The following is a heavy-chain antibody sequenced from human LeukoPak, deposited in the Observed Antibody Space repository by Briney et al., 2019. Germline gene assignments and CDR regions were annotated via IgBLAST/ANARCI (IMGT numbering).Heavy chain of an antibody. Sequence: GGSLRLSCAASGFTFSSYGMHWVRQAPGKGLEWVAFIRYDGSNKYYADSVKGRFTISRDNSKNTLYLQMNSLRAEDTAVYYCAKVAGNGYYYYYMDVWGKGTTVTVSS. CDR1: GFTFSSYG. CDR3: AKVAGNGYYYYYMDV. D-gene: IGHD1-1*01. J-gene: IGHJ6*03. CDR2: IRYDGSNK. V-gene: IGHV3-30*02.